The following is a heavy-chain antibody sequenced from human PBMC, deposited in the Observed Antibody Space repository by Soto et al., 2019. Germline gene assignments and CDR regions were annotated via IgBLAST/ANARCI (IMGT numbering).Heavy chain of an antibody. CDR1: GFSFTNYW. J-gene: IGHJ6*02. CDR3: ARRGKTEVYSYYGMDV. CDR2: IYPGDSDT. V-gene: IGHV5-51*01. Sequence: XESLKVSCKCSGFSFTNYWIGLVLQMPGKGLEWMGLIYPGDSDTRYSSSFQGQVTISADKSISTAYLHWSSLKASDTAMYYCARRGKTEVYSYYGMDVWGQGTTVTVSS.